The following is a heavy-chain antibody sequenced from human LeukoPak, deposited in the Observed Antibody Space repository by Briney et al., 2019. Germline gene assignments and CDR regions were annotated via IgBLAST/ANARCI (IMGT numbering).Heavy chain of an antibody. CDR1: GGSISRYY. Sequence: SETLSLTCTVSGGSISRYYWSWIRQPPGKGLEWIGYIYYSGSTNYNPSLKSRVTISVDTSKNQFSLKLSSVTAADTAVYYCARDRRDGYNYDFDYWGQGTLVTVSS. CDR3: ARDRRDGYNYDFDY. J-gene: IGHJ4*02. D-gene: IGHD5-24*01. CDR2: IYYSGST. V-gene: IGHV4-59*01.